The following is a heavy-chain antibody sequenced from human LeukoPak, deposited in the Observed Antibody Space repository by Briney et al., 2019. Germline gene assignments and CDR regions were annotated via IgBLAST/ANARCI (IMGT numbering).Heavy chain of an antibody. J-gene: IGHJ6*03. Sequence: PGGSLRLSCAASGFTFDDYAMHWVRQAPGKGLEWVSGISWSSGSIGYADSVKGRFTISRDNAKNSLYLQMNSLRAEDTAVYYCAREKGLPRSYYYYMDVWGKGTTVTVSS. V-gene: IGHV3-9*01. D-gene: IGHD3-16*01. CDR3: AREKGLPRSYYYYMDV. CDR2: ISWSSGSI. CDR1: GFTFDDYA.